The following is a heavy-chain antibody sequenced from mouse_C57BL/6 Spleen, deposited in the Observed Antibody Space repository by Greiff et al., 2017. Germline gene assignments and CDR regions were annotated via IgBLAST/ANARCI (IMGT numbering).Heavy chain of an antibody. D-gene: IGHD2-2*01. CDR1: GYTFTSYW. Sequence: QVQLQQPGAELVQPGASVKVSCKASGYTFTSYWMHWVKQRPGQGLEWIGRIHPSDSDTNYNQKFKGKATLTVDKSSSTAYMQLSSLTSEESAVYYGASGWLRRGDYYAMDYWGQGTSVTVSS. CDR3: ASGWLRRGDYYAMDY. J-gene: IGHJ4*01. CDR2: IHPSDSDT. V-gene: IGHV1-74*01.